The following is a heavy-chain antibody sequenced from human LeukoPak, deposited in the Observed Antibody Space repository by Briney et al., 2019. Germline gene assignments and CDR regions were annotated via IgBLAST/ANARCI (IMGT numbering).Heavy chain of an antibody. CDR3: ARVGDRGSVDY. CDR1: GFTFSSYE. D-gene: IGHD2-21*01. J-gene: IGHJ4*02. CDR2: ISSSGSSI. Sequence: HPGXXLXLSCAASGFTFSSYEMNWVRQAPGKGLEWVSYISSSGSSIYYADSVKGRFTIYRDNDKNSLYLKMNSLRAEDTAVYYCARVGDRGSVDYWGQGTLVTVSS. V-gene: IGHV3-48*03.